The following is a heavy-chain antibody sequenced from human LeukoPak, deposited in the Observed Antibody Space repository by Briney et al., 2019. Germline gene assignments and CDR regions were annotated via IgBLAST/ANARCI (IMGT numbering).Heavy chain of an antibody. J-gene: IGHJ4*02. V-gene: IGHV5-51*03. D-gene: IGHD3-10*01. Sequence: GESLKISCKGSGYSFTSYWIGWVRQMPGKGLEWMGIIYPGDSDTRYSPSFQGQVTISADKSISTAYLQWSSLKASDTAMYYCARLPRITMVLPPPPKNPYVDYWGQGTLGTVSS. CDR3: ARLPRITMVLPPPPKNPYVDY. CDR2: IYPGDSDT. CDR1: GYSFTSYW.